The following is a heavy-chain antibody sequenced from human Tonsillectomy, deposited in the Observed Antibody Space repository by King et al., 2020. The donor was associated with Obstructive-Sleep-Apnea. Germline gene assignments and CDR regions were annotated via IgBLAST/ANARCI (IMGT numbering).Heavy chain of an antibody. V-gene: IGHV4-4*02. CDR2: IYHSGRT. Sequence: VQLQESGPGLVKPSGTLSLTCAVSGGSISSSNWWSWVRQPPGKGLEWIGEIYHSGRTKYKPSLKSRVTISVDKSKNQFSLKLSSVTAADTAVYYCARAAEANSYGTYYYFDYWGQGTLVTVSS. D-gene: IGHD5-18*01. CDR1: GGSISSSNW. J-gene: IGHJ4*02. CDR3: ARAAEANSYGTYYYFDY.